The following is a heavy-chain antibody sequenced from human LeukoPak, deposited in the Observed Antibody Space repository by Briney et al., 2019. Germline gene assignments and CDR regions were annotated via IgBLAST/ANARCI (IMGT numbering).Heavy chain of an antibody. CDR2: ISGSGDSI. V-gene: IGHV3-23*01. J-gene: IGHJ4*02. D-gene: IGHD4-11*01. CDR1: GFTFGIYA. Sequence: GGSLRLSCAASGFTFGIYAMNWVRQAPGKGLEWVSVISGSGDSISYADSVRGRFTISRDNFKSTLYLQMNSLRAEDTAVYYCAKDQWENDYWYFDHWGQGTLVTVSP. CDR3: AKDQWENDYWYFDH.